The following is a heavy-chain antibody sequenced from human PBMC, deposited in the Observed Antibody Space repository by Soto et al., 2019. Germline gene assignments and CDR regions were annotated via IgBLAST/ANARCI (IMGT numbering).Heavy chain of an antibody. Sequence: GGSLRLSCAASGFNFSNYDMYWVRQAPGKGLEWGAVIWFDASNKHYAHPLKGRVTISRDNLKNTLYLQMSRLRAEDTAVYYCARDDNESYAQDLRGQGTLVTVS. D-gene: IGHD3-16*01. J-gene: IGHJ5*02. CDR3: ARDDNESYAQDL. V-gene: IGHV3-33*01. CDR2: IWFDASNK. CDR1: GFNFSNYD.